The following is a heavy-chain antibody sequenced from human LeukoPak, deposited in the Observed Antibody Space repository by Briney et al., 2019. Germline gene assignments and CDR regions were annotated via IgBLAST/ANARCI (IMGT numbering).Heavy chain of an antibody. D-gene: IGHD3-3*01. J-gene: IGHJ5*02. Sequence: PGGSLRLSCAASGFTFSSYAMSWVRQAPGKGLEWVSAISGSGGSTYYADSVKGRFTISRDNSKNTLYLQMNSLRAEDTAVYYCAKTFLEWFRNPNWFDPWGQGTLVTVSS. CDR1: GFTFSSYA. V-gene: IGHV3-23*01. CDR2: ISGSGGST. CDR3: AKTFLEWFRNPNWFDP.